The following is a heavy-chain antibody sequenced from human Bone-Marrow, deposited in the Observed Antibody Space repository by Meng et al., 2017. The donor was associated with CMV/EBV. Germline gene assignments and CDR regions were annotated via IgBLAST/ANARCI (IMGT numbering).Heavy chain of an antibody. V-gene: IGHV3-21*01. J-gene: IGHJ4*02. CDR1: GFTFSTYN. D-gene: IGHD4-23*01. CDR2: MSSSSSHI. Sequence: GGSLRLSCAASGFTFSTYNMNWVRQAPGKGLEWVSSMSSSSSHIKYADSVKGRFTISRDNAKNSLYLQMNSLRAEDTAVYYCASTNDYGGYSLNWGQGTLVTVSS. CDR3: ASTNDYGGYSLN.